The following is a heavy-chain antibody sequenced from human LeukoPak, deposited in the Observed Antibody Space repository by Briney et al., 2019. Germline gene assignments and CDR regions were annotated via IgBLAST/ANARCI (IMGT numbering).Heavy chain of an antibody. CDR3: AKDPLGYGGHYFDY. V-gene: IGHV3-23*01. CDR2: ISGSTDGP. D-gene: IGHD4-23*01. Sequence: GGSLRLSCAASGFTFSDYYMSWIRQAPGKGLEWVSTISGSTDGPYYADSVKGRFTISRDNSRNTLYLQINSLRAEDTAVYYCAKDPLGYGGHYFDYWGQGTLVTVSS. CDR1: GFTFSDYY. J-gene: IGHJ4*02.